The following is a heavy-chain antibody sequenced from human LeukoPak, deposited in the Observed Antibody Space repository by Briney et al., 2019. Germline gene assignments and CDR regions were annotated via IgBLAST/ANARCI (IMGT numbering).Heavy chain of an antibody. CDR2: ISSSSSYI. CDR1: GFTFSSYS. D-gene: IGHD1-26*01. CDR3: ARDKIVGATHFDY. Sequence: GGSLRLSCAASGFTFSSYSMNWVRQAPGKGLEWVSSISSSSSYIYYADSVKGRFTISRDNAKNSLYLQMNSLRAEDTAVYYCARDKIVGATHFDYWGQGALVTVSS. V-gene: IGHV3-21*01. J-gene: IGHJ4*02.